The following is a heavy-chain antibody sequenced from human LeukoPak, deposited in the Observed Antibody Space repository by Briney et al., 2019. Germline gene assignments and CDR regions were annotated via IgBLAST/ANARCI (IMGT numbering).Heavy chain of an antibody. CDR1: GGTFSSYA. CDR2: IIPIFGIA. CDR3: ASEPEYCSGTSCYSWFDP. Sequence: ASVKVSCKASGGTFSSYAISWVRQAPGQGLEWMGRIIPIFGIANYAQKFQGRVTITADKSTSTAYMELSSLRSEDTAVYYCASEPEYCSGTSCYSWFDPWGQGTLVTVSS. J-gene: IGHJ5*02. V-gene: IGHV1-69*04. D-gene: IGHD2-2*02.